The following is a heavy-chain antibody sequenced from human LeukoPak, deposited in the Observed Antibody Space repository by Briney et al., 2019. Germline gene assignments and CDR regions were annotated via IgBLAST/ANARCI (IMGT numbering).Heavy chain of an antibody. D-gene: IGHD3-22*01. CDR2: ISAYNGNT. J-gene: IGHJ5*02. Sequence: ASVKVSCKASGYSFTKFGISWVRQAPGQGLEWMGWISAYNGNTNYAQKLQGRVTMTTDTSTSTAYMELRSLRSDDTAVYYCAREVEYYDSSGYQNWFDPWGQGTLVTVSS. V-gene: IGHV1-18*01. CDR1: GYSFTKFG. CDR3: AREVEYYDSSGYQNWFDP.